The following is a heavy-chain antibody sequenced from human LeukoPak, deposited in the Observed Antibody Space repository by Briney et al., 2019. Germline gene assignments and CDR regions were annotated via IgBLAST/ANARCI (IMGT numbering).Heavy chain of an antibody. CDR3: TTGHGDYATLIDSFDY. D-gene: IGHD4-17*01. Sequence: GGSLRLSCAASGFTFSNAWMSWVRQAPGKGLEWVGRIKSKTDGGTTDYAAPVKGRFTISRDDSKNTLYLQMNSLKTEDTAVYDCTTGHGDYATLIDSFDYWGQGTLVTVSS. V-gene: IGHV3-15*01. CDR2: IKSKTDGGTT. CDR1: GFTFSNAW. J-gene: IGHJ4*02.